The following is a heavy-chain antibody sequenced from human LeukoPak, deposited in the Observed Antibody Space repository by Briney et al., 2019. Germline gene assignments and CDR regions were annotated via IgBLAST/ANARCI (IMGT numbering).Heavy chain of an antibody. Sequence: GGSLRLSCAASGFTYSSYWMRWVRQAPGKGLVWVGHIKSDGSSTTYADSVKGRFTISRDNAKNTLYLQMNSLRAEDTAVYYCARGLTIFGAVNDAFDIWGQGTMVTVSS. CDR3: ARGLTIFGAVNDAFDI. CDR2: IKSDGSST. D-gene: IGHD3-3*01. CDR1: GFTYSSYW. V-gene: IGHV3-74*01. J-gene: IGHJ3*02.